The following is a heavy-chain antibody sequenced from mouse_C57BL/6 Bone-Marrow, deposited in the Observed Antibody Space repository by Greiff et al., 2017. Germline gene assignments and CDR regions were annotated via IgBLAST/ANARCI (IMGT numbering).Heavy chain of an antibody. J-gene: IGHJ3*01. Sequence: VQLKESGPGLVKPSQSLSLTCSVTGYSITSGYYWNWIRQFPGNKLEWMGYISYDGSNNYNPSLKNRISITRDTSKNQFFLKLNSVTTEDTATYYCASSNCAWFAYWGQGTLVTVSA. CDR2: ISYDGSN. CDR3: ASSNCAWFAY. V-gene: IGHV3-6*01. CDR1: GYSITSGYY. D-gene: IGHD2-5*01.